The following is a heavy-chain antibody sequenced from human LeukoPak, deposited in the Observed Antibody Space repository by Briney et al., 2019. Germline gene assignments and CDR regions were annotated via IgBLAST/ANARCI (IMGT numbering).Heavy chain of an antibody. D-gene: IGHD2-21*01. CDR2: IYAGGST. CDR3: ASGLYGMDV. CDR1: GFTVSSNY. V-gene: IGHV3-66*01. Sequence: GGSLRLSCAASGFTVSSNYMSWVRQAPGKWLEWVSMIYAGGSTYYADSVKGRFTISRDNSKSTLYLQMSSLRAEDTAVYYCASGLYGMDVWGQGTTVTVSS. J-gene: IGHJ6*02.